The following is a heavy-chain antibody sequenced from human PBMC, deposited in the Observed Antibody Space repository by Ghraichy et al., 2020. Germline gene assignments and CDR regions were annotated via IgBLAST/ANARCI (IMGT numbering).Heavy chain of an antibody. J-gene: IGHJ3*02. D-gene: IGHD6-13*01. CDR3: AKAYSSSWYGAFDI. CDR1: GFTFSSYA. V-gene: IGHV3-23*01. CDR2: ISGSGGTT. Sequence: GGSLRLSCAASGFTFSSYAMSWVRQAPGKGLEWVSLISGSGGTTYYADSVKGRFTISRDNSKNTLYLQMNSLRAEDTALYYCAKAYSSSWYGAFDIWGQGTMVTVSS.